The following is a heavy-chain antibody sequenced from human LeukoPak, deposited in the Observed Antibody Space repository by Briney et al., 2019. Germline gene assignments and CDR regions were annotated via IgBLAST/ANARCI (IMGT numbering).Heavy chain of an antibody. J-gene: IGHJ6*03. V-gene: IGHV4-59*11. CDR3: ARGYCSGGSCYSYYDYNYMDV. CDR1: GGSISSHY. Sequence: PSETLSLTCTVSGGSISSHYWSWIRQPAGKRLEWIGYIHYSGSTNSNTSLKSRITISVATSKAQFSLKLSSVTAADTAVYYCARGYCSGGSCYSYYDYNYMDVEGKGTTATV. CDR2: IHYSGST. D-gene: IGHD2-15*01.